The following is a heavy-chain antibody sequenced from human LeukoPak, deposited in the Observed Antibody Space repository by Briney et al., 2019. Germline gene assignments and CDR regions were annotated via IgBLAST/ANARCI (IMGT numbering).Heavy chain of an antibody. CDR3: ARDVAYGDYGLDY. Sequence: GGSLRLSRAASGFTFSTYTMHWVRQTPGKGLEWVALISYDGNNKYYVDSVKGRFTISRDNSENTLYLQMNSLRVEDTAVYYCARDVAYGDYGLDYWGQGTPVTVSS. D-gene: IGHD4-17*01. J-gene: IGHJ4*02. CDR2: ISYDGNNK. CDR1: GFTFSTYT. V-gene: IGHV3-30*04.